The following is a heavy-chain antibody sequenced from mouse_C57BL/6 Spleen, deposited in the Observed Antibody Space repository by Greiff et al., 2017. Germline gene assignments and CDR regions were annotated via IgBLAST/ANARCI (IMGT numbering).Heavy chain of an antibody. J-gene: IGHJ4*01. CDR1: GFSLTSYG. D-gene: IGHD1-1*01. CDR3: ARGAGSSPYYAMDY. CDR2: IWSGGST. Sequence: VQLVESGPGLVQPSQSLSITCTVSGFSLTSYGVHWVRQSPGKGLEWLGVIWSGGSTDYNAAFISRLSISKDNSKSQVFFKMNSLQADDTAIYYCARGAGSSPYYAMDYWGQGTSVTVSS. V-gene: IGHV2-2*01.